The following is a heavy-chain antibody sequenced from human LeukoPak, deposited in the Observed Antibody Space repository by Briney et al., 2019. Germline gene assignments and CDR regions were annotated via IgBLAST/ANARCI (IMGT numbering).Heavy chain of an antibody. D-gene: IGHD4-23*01. CDR2: ISGSGGST. CDR3: AKALRYGGKSPFDY. CDR1: GFTFSSYA. J-gene: IGHJ4*02. Sequence: GGSLRLSCAASGFTFSSYAMSWVRQAPGKGLEWVSAISGSGGSTYYADSVKGRFTISRDNSKNTLYLQMNSLGAEDTAVYYCAKALRYGGKSPFDYWGQGTLVTVSS. V-gene: IGHV3-23*01.